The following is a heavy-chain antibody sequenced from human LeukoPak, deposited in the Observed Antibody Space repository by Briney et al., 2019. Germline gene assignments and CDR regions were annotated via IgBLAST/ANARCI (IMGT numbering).Heavy chain of an antibody. CDR3: ARDRSRSLY. D-gene: IGHD1-26*01. CDR2: IKQDGSEK. Sequence: PGGSLRLSCVASGFTFRSYWMTGVRQAPGRGLECVANIKQDGSEKYYVDSVKGRFTISRDDAKNSLYLQMNSLRAEDTAVYYCARDRSRSLYWGQGTLVTVSS. CDR1: GFTFRSYW. V-gene: IGHV3-7*01. J-gene: IGHJ4*02.